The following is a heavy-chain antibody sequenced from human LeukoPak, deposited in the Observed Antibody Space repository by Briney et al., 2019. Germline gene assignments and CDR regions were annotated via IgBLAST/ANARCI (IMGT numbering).Heavy chain of an antibody. D-gene: IGHD6-13*01. J-gene: IGHJ4*02. CDR3: ARDGRQYASSWYFDL. Sequence: SETLSLTCTVSGGSISSNYWSWIRQPAGKGLEWIGRIYTSGSTNYSPSLKSRVTLSVDTSRNKFSLRLGSVTAADTAVYYCARDGRQYASSWYFDLWGQGTLVIVSS. V-gene: IGHV4-4*07. CDR1: GGSISSNY. CDR2: IYTSGST.